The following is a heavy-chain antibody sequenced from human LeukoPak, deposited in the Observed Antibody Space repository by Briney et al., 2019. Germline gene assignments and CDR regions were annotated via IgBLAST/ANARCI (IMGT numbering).Heavy chain of an antibody. CDR1: GGSISTSSYY. D-gene: IGHD1-1*01. CDR3: ARATAGTTLFEGIDY. J-gene: IGHJ4*02. Sequence: SETLSLTCTVSGGSISTSSYYWGWVRQPPGKGLEWIGYIYYSGSTNYNPSLKSRVTISVDTSKNQFSLKLSSVTAADTALYYCARATAGTTLFEGIDYWGQGTLVTVSS. V-gene: IGHV4-61*05. CDR2: IYYSGST.